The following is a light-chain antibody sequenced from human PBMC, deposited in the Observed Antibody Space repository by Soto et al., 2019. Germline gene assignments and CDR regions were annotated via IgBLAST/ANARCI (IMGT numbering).Light chain of an antibody. Sequence: DIQLTQSPSTLPASVGDRVTITCRASQSISNWLAWYHQKPGTAPKLLIYDVSSLESGVPSRFSGSGSGTEFTLTINSLQPDDFATYYCQQCNTYSGTFGPGTKVDIK. V-gene: IGKV1-5*01. CDR3: QQCNTYSGT. CDR1: QSISNW. J-gene: IGKJ1*01. CDR2: DVS.